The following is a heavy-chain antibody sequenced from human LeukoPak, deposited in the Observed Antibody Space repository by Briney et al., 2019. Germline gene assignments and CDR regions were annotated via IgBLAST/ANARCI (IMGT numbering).Heavy chain of an antibody. J-gene: IGHJ5*02. CDR2: MNPNSGNT. CDR1: GYTFTSYD. CDR3: ARVPSWCSSTSCSRPYNWFDP. Sequence: ASVKVSCKASGYTFTSYDINWVRQATGQGLEWMGWMNPNSGNTGYAQKFQGRVTITRNTSISTAYMELSSLRSEDTAVYYCARVPSWCSSTSCSRPYNWFDPWGQGTLVTVSS. V-gene: IGHV1-8*03. D-gene: IGHD2-2*01.